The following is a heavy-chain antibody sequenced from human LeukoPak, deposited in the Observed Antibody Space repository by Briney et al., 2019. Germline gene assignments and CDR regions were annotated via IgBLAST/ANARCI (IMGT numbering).Heavy chain of an antibody. D-gene: IGHD1-7*01. Sequence: SETLSLTCAVYGGSFSVYYWSWIRQPPGKGLEWIGEINHSGSTNYNPSLKSRVTISVDTSKNQFSLKLSSVTAADTAVYYCARAGLELKIDYWGQGTLVTVSS. J-gene: IGHJ4*02. V-gene: IGHV4-34*01. CDR3: ARAGLELKIDY. CDR1: GGSFSVYY. CDR2: INHSGST.